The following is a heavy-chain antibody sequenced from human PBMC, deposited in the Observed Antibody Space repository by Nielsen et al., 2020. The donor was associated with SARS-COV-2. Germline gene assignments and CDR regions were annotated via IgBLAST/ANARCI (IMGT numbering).Heavy chain of an antibody. J-gene: IGHJ4*02. CDR2: IWNDGSNK. Sequence: GESLKISCAASGFTFSNYAMHWVRQAPGKGLEWVAIIWNDGSNKNYVDSVKGRFIISKDNAKKILYLQMNSLRVEDTAVYFCTRDPGGFHNGPRGGGYFDSWGQGTLVTVSS. D-gene: IGHD2-8*01. V-gene: IGHV3-33*01. CDR1: GFTFSNYA. CDR3: TRDPGGFHNGPRGGGYFDS.